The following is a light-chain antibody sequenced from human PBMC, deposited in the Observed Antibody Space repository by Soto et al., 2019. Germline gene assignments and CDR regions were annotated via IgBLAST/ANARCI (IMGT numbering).Light chain of an antibody. CDR1: QSVSSSY. J-gene: IGKJ1*01. V-gene: IGKV3-20*01. CDR3: QQYGSSPPWT. Sequence: EIVLTQSPGTLSLSPGERATLSCRASQSVSSSYLAWYQQKPGRAPRLLIYGASSRATGIPDRFSGSGSGTDFTLTIRRLEPEDFAVYYCQQYGSSPPWTFVQGTKVDIK. CDR2: GAS.